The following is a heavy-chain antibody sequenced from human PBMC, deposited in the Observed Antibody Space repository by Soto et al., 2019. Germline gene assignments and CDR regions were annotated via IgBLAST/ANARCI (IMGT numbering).Heavy chain of an antibody. CDR3: ARNNWGIDF. J-gene: IGHJ4*02. V-gene: IGHV3-74*01. Sequence: EVQLVESGGGLVQPGGSLTLSCAASGFTFSSHWMHWVRQAPGKGLMWVSRIDYEGGTIDYADSVEGRFTISRDNVKKVLYLQMSSLRADDTAVYYCARNNWGIDFWGQGVSVTVSS. D-gene: IGHD7-27*01. CDR2: IDYEGGTI. CDR1: GFTFSSHW.